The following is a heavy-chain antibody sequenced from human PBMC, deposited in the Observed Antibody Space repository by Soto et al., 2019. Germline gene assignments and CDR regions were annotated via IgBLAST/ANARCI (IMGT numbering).Heavy chain of an antibody. Sequence: GGSLRLSCAASGFTVSSNYMSWVRQAPGKGLEWVSVIYSGGTTYYADSVKGRFTISRDNSKNTLYLQMNSLRAEDTAVYYCASGRKEYSYYYMDVWGKGTTVTVS. CDR1: GFTVSSNY. V-gene: IGHV3-66*01. CDR2: IYSGGTT. CDR3: ASGRKEYSYYYMDV. J-gene: IGHJ6*03.